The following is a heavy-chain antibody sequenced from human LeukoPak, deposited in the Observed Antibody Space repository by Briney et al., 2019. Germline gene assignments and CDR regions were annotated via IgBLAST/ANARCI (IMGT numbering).Heavy chain of an antibody. CDR3: ATVHGPYDSSDKDYYGMGV. D-gene: IGHD3-22*01. V-gene: IGHV1-2*06. Sequence: ASVKVSCKASGYTFTAYYMHWVRQAPGQGLEWMGRINPNSGGTNYAQNFQDRVTMTRDTSITTAYMELSRLTSDDTAVYYCATVHGPYDSSDKDYYGMGVWGQGTTVTVSS. CDR2: INPNSGGT. CDR1: GYTFTAYY. J-gene: IGHJ6*02.